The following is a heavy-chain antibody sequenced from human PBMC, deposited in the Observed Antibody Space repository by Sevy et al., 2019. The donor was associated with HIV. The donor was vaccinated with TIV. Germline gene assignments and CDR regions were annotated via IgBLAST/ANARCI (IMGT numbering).Heavy chain of an antibody. D-gene: IGHD6-13*01. CDR2: ISEDGSSK. V-gene: IGHV3-30*03. J-gene: IGHJ6*02. CDR1: GFTFSRYG. Sequence: GGALRLSCRVSGFTFSRYGMHWVRQAPGKGPEWVAIISEDGSSKDYADSVKGRFTISRDNSKDTVYLEMNSLRPEDMPVYFCATSWGRLVGSSWLYYDFGMDVWGQATAVTVSS. CDR3: ATSWGRLVGSSWLYYDFGMDV.